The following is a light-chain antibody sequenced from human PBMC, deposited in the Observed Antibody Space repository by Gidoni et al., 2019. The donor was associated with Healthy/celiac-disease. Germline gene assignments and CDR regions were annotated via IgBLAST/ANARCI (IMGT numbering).Light chain of an antibody. CDR3: QQSESTGT. CDR2: AAS. J-gene: IGKJ1*01. CDR1: QSISSY. V-gene: IGKV1-39*01. Sequence: DIQMTQSPSSLSASVGDRVTITCRASQSISSYLNWYQQKPGKAPKLLIYAASSLQSGVPSRLSGSGYGTDFTLTIRSLQPEDFATDYCQQSESTGTCGKGTKVEIK.